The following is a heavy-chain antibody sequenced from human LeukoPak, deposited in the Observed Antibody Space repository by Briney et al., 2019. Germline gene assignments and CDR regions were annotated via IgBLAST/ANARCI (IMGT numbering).Heavy chain of an antibody. CDR1: GDSMRSYY. V-gene: IGHV4-4*09. Sequence: SETLSLTCTVPGDSMRSYYWSWLRQPPGKGLEWIGYFYASGISKYNPSLESRLSISVDTSKNQFSLKLTSVTAADTAVYYCARRRGIYTGYYFDFWGQGALVTVSS. J-gene: IGHJ4*02. CDR3: ARRRGIYTGYYFDF. D-gene: IGHD2-2*02. CDR2: FYASGIS.